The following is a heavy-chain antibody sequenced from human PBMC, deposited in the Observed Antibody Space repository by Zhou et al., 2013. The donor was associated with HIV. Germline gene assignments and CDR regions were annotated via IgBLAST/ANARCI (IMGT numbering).Heavy chain of an antibody. D-gene: IGHD3-3*02. J-gene: IGHJ6*03. CDR3: ARDWQFHVIFDDYYIDV. Sequence: QVQLVQSGSEVKKSGASVNVSCKASGYTITDYYIHWVRQAPGQGLQWMGWINPKNGDTNYAQTFKGRITMTRDTSINTAYMVLTSLKSNDTALYFCARDWQFHVIFDDYYIDVWGEGTTVIVS. V-gene: IGHV1-2*02. CDR1: GYTITDYY. CDR2: INPKNGDT.